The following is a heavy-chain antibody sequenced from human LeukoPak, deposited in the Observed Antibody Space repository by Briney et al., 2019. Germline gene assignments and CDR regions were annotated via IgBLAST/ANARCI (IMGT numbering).Heavy chain of an antibody. D-gene: IGHD4-23*01. CDR1: GGTFSSYA. J-gene: IGHJ3*02. Sequence: SVKVSCKASGGTFSSYAISWVRQAPGQGLEWMGGIIPIFGTANYAQKLQGRVTITADKSTSTAYMELSSLRSEDTAVYYCARDLTQHAFDIWGQGTMVTVSS. CDR3: ARDLTQHAFDI. V-gene: IGHV1-69*06. CDR2: IIPIFGTA.